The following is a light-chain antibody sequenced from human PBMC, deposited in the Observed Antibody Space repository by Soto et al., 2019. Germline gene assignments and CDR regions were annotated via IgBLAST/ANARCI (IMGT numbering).Light chain of an antibody. CDR3: MQSIQTPWT. V-gene: IGKV2-28*01. J-gene: IGKJ1*01. Sequence: DIVMTQSPLSLPVTPGESASISCRSSQSLLHSNGHNYFDWYLQKPGQSPQLLIYMGSHRASGAPERFSGGESGTDSTLKISRVEAEDAGVYYCMQSIQTPWTFGQGTKVEIK. CDR1: QSLLHSNGHNY. CDR2: MGS.